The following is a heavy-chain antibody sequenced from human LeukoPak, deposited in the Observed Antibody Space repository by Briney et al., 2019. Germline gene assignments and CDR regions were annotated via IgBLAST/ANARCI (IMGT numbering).Heavy chain of an antibody. CDR1: GGTFSNYA. V-gene: IGHV1-69*05. J-gene: IGHJ3*02. CDR3: ASAYYYDSSGYLAFDI. Sequence: GASVKVSCKASGGTFSNYAISWVRQAPGQGLEWMGGIVPIFGTANYAQKFQGRVTITTDESTSTAYMELSSLRSEDTAVYYCASAYYYDSSGYLAFDIWGQGTMVTVSS. D-gene: IGHD3-22*01. CDR2: IVPIFGTA.